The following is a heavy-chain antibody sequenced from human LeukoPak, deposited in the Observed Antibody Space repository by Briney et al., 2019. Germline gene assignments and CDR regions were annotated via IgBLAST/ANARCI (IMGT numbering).Heavy chain of an antibody. V-gene: IGHV3-23*01. CDR3: AKEPPYYYDSSGPGGY. D-gene: IGHD3-22*01. CDR2: ISGSGGST. J-gene: IGHJ4*02. Sequence: ETLSLTCAVYGGSFSGYYWSWIRQPPGKGLEWVSAISGSGGSTYYADSVKGRFTISRDNSKNTLYLQMNSLRAEDTAVYYCAKEPPYYYDSSGPGGYWGQGTLVTVSS. CDR1: GGSFSGYY.